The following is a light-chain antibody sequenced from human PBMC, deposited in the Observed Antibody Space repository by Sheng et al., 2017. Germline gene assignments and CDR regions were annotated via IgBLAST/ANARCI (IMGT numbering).Light chain of an antibody. V-gene: IGKV1-39*01. CDR3: QQNYGTPPT. CDR2: DVS. CDR1: KTFSSH. Sequence: DIQLTQSPSSLSASVGDRVTITCRATKTFSSHFNWYQQKPGKAPQLLIYDVSSLQSGVPSRFSGSASGPVFTLTISSLQPEDFATYFCQQNYGTPPTFGLGTRV. J-gene: IGKJ1*01.